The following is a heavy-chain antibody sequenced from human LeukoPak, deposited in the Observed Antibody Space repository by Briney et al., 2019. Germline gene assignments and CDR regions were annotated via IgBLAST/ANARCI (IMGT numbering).Heavy chain of an antibody. V-gene: IGHV3-7*01. CDR3: ARAPAALLYYYYMDV. CDR2: IKQDGSEK. CDR1: GFTFSSYW. D-gene: IGHD6-13*01. J-gene: IGHJ6*03. Sequence: PGGSLRLSCAASGFTFSSYWMSWVRQAPGKGLEWVANIKQDGSEKYYVDSVKGRFTISRDNAKNSLYLQMNSLRAEDTAVYYCARAPAALLYYYYMDVWGKGTTVTVSS.